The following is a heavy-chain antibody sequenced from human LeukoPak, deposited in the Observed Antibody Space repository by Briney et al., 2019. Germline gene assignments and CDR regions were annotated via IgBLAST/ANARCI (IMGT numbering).Heavy chain of an antibody. CDR3: AHRRSIDDGGNSADDY. Sequence: SGPTLVKPTQTLTLTCTFSGSSPTTSGGGGGWIRQHPGMPLERLPLIYWNEAKRYSPSLKSRLTITKDTSKNQVVLTMTNMDPVDTATYYCAHRRSIDDGGNSADDYWGQGTLVTVSS. J-gene: IGHJ4*02. D-gene: IGHD4-23*01. V-gene: IGHV2-5*01. CDR2: IYWNEAK. CDR1: GSSPTTSGGG.